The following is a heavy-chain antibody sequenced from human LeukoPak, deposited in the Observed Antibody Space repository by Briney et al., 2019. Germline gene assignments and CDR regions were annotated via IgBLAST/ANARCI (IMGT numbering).Heavy chain of an antibody. V-gene: IGHV3-21*01. Sequence: GGSLRLFCAASGFTFTSSSMNWVRQAPGRGLGCDSSIISSSSYIYYADSVKGRFTISRDNAKNSLYLQMNSLRAEDTAVYYCARDVIADYGGPLGYFDYWGQGTLVTVSS. CDR3: ARDVIADYGGPLGYFDY. CDR1: GFTFTSSS. CDR2: IISSSSYI. D-gene: IGHD4-23*01. J-gene: IGHJ4*02.